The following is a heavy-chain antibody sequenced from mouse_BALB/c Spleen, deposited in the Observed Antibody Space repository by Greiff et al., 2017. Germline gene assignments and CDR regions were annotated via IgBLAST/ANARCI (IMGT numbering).Heavy chain of an antibody. CDR3: ARHENYGTPYAMDY. J-gene: IGHJ4*01. CDR2: ISSGGSYT. CDR1: GFTFSSYA. Sequence: EVQGVVSGGGLVKPGGSLKLSCAASGFTFSSYAMSWVRQTPEKRLEWVATISSGGSYTYYPDSVKGRFTISRDNAKNTLYLQMSSLRSEDTAMYYCARHENYGTPYAMDYWGQGTSVTVSS. V-gene: IGHV5-9-3*01. D-gene: IGHD1-1*01.